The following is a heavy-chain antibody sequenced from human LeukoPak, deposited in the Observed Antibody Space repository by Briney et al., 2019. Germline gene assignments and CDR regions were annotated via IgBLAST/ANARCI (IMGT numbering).Heavy chain of an antibody. CDR1: GFTFDNYW. V-gene: IGHV3-7*01. CDR2: IKPDGREK. Sequence: PGGSLRLSCAASGFTFDNYWMSWVRQAPGKGQEWVANIKPDGREKYYVDSLKGRFTISRDNAKNSLYLQLNSLRAEDTGVYYCGRDRRGDLDDYWGQGTLVTVSS. J-gene: IGHJ4*02. D-gene: IGHD3-10*01. CDR3: GRDRRGDLDDY.